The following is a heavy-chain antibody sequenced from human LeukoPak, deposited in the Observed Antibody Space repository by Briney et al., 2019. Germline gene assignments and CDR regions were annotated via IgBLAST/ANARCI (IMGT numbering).Heavy chain of an antibody. Sequence: ASVKVSCKASGYTFTAYYIHWVRQAPGQGLEWMGWITPASGGTSYAQKFQGRVTMTSDTSISTAYMELSRLRSDDTAVYFCARAGGGYSSGWGAFDIWGQGTMVTVSS. CDR2: ITPASGGT. CDR1: GYTFTAYY. V-gene: IGHV1-2*02. D-gene: IGHD5-18*01. J-gene: IGHJ3*02. CDR3: ARAGGGYSSGWGAFDI.